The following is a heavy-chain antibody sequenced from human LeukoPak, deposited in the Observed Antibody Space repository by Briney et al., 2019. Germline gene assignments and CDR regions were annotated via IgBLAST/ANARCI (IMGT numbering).Heavy chain of an antibody. CDR1: GFTFDDYA. D-gene: IGHD1-26*01. CDR2: ISWNSGSI. V-gene: IGHV3-9*01. Sequence: PGGSLRLSCAASGFTFDDYAMHWVRQAPGKGLEWVSGISWNSGSIGYADSVKGRFTISRDNAKNSLYLQMNSLRAEDAALYYCAKDIGSLNIDAFDIWGRGTMVTVSS. CDR3: AKDIGSLNIDAFDI. J-gene: IGHJ3*02.